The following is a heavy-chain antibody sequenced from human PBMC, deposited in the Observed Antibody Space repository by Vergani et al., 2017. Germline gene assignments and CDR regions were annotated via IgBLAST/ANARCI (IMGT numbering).Heavy chain of an antibody. CDR1: GFTFSSYS. J-gene: IGHJ2*01. D-gene: IGHD6-13*01. V-gene: IGHV3-48*01. CDR3: VKDIAASGNYWSFAL. CDR2: ISTTSDTI. Sequence: DVQLVESGGDLVQPGGSLRLSCAASGFTFSSYSMNWVRQAPGKGLEWISYISTTSDTIYYADSVRGRFTISRDNSNNSLYLQMNSLRAEDTALYYCVKDIAASGNYWSFALWGRGTLVTVSS.